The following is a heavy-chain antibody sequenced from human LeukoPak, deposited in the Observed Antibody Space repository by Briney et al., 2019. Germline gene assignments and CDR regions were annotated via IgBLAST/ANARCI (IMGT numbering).Heavy chain of an antibody. J-gene: IGHJ6*01. CDR2: IHSSGSTI. V-gene: IGHV3-48*03. D-gene: IGHD4-17*01. Sequence: PGGSLSLSCAASGFTFSSYHMNWVRQAPGKGLEWVSYIHSSGSTIYYADSVKGRFTISRDNAKNSLYLQMNSLRAEDTAVYHCARDGTTVITTYYYGMDGWRQASTVTVSS. CDR3: ARDGTTVITTYYYGMDG. CDR1: GFTFSSYH.